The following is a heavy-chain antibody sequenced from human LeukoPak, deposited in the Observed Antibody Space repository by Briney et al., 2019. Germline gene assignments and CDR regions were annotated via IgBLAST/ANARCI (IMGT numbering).Heavy chain of an antibody. D-gene: IGHD6-19*01. V-gene: IGHV1-18*01. CDR2: ISAYNGNT. J-gene: IGHJ4*02. CDR3: ARVPGYSSGWYPIDY. Sequence: ASVKVSCKASSYSFASYDISWVRQAPGQGLECMGWISAYNGNTHYAQKFQGRVTMTTDTSTSTAYMELRSLRSDDTAVYYCARVPGYSSGWYPIDYWGQGTLVTASS. CDR1: SYSFASYD.